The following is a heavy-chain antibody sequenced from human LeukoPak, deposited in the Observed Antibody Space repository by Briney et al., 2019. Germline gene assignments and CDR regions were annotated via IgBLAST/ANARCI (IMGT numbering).Heavy chain of an antibody. J-gene: IGHJ4*02. CDR2: INPSGGST. Sequence: GASVKVSCKASGYTFTSYYMHWVRQAPGQGLEWMGIINPSGGSTSYAQKFQGRVTMTRDMSTSTVYMELSSLRSEDTAVYYCARSDIVATPRGPNFDYWGQGTLVTVSS. CDR1: GYTFTSYY. CDR3: ARSDIVATPRGPNFDY. V-gene: IGHV1-46*01. D-gene: IGHD5-12*01.